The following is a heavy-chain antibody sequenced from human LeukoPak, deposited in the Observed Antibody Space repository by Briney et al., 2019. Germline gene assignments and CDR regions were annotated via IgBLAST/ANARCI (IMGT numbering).Heavy chain of an antibody. CDR1: GFTFSSYS. CDR3: AVPTRGSFDY. D-gene: IGHD3-16*01. CDR2: ISSSSSTI. V-gene: IGHV3-48*04. Sequence: GGSLRLSCAASGFTFSSYSMNWVRQAPGKGLEWVSYISSSSSTIYYADSVKGRFTISRDNAKNSLYLQMNSLRAEDAAVYYCAVPTRGSFDYWGQGTLVTVSS. J-gene: IGHJ4*02.